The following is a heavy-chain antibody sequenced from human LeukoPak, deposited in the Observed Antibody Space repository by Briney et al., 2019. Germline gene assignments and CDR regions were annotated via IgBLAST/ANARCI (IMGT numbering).Heavy chain of an antibody. CDR3: ARSDIVVVPAATKAPRYGMDV. V-gene: IGHV5-10-1*01. CDR2: IDPSDSYT. D-gene: IGHD2-2*01. CDR1: GCSFTSYW. Sequence: PGEALKISCKGSGCSFTSYWLSWVRQMPGEGLEWMGRIDPSDSYTNYSPSFQGHVTISADNSISTAYLQWSSLKASDTAMYYCARSDIVVVPAATKAPRYGMDVWGKGTTVTVSS. J-gene: IGHJ6*04.